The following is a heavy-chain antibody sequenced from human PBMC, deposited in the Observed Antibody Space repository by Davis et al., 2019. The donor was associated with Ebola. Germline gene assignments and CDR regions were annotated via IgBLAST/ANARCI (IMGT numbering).Heavy chain of an antibody. CDR1: SYTCSDYH. Sequence: ASFLITSCASSYTCSDYHIHWLRQPAGPRVEWLGRVIHKSGATNYAPKFQGRVTMTSDTSISTVYMELSSLRYDDTADYYCARGHNYAHEYWGQGTLVTVSS. CDR2: VIHKSGAT. D-gene: IGHD4-11*01. J-gene: IGHJ4*02. V-gene: IGHV1-2*06. CDR3: ARGHNYAHEY.